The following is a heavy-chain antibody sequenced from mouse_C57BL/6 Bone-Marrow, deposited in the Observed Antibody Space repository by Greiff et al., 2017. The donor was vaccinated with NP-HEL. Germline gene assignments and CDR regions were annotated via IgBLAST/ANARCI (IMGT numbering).Heavy chain of an antibody. Sequence: VKLQESGPELVKPGASVKISCKASGYAFSSSWMNWVKQRPGKGLEWIGRIYPGDGDTNYNGKFKGKATLTADKSSSTAYMQLSSLTSEDSAVYFCARSPYYYGSSYYFDYWGQGTTLTVSS. CDR3: ARSPYYYGSSYYFDY. V-gene: IGHV1-82*01. CDR1: GYAFSSSW. J-gene: IGHJ2*01. D-gene: IGHD1-1*01. CDR2: IYPGDGDT.